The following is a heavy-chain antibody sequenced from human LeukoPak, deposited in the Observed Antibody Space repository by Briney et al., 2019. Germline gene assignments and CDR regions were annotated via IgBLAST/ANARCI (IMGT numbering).Heavy chain of an antibody. CDR1: GYSISSGYY. J-gene: IGHJ3*02. Sequence: PSETLSLTCAVSGYSISSGYYWGWIRQPPGKGLEWIGSIYHSGSTYYNPSLKSRVTISVDTSKNQFTLKLSSVTAADTAVYYCASYCSGGSCYNYHAFDIWGQGTMVTVS. D-gene: IGHD2-15*01. CDR2: IYHSGST. V-gene: IGHV4-38-2*01. CDR3: ASYCSGGSCYNYHAFDI.